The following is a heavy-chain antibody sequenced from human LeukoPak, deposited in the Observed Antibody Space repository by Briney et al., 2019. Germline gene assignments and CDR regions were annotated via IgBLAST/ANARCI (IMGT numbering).Heavy chain of an antibody. Sequence: ASVKVSCKASGYTFTSYGISWVRQAPGQGLEWMGWISAYNGHANYAQKLQGRVTMTTGTSTGTAYMELRSLRSDDTAVYYCARDLGIVGATPPLYYMDVWGKGTTVTVSS. CDR3: ARDLGIVGATPPLYYMDV. D-gene: IGHD1-26*01. CDR1: GYTFTSYG. CDR2: ISAYNGHA. J-gene: IGHJ6*03. V-gene: IGHV1-18*01.